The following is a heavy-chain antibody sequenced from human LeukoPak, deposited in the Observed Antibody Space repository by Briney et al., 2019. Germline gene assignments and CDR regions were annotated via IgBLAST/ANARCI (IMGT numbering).Heavy chain of an antibody. CDR1: GGSISGSSYY. CDR2: IYYSGST. Sequence: PSETLSLTCTVSGGSISGSSYYWGWIRQPPGKGLEWIGSIYYSGSTYYNPSLKSRVTISVDTSKNQFSLKLSSVTAADTAVYYCARHSGSWYYFDYWGQGTLVTVSS. CDR3: ARHSGSWYYFDY. J-gene: IGHJ4*02. D-gene: IGHD6-13*01. V-gene: IGHV4-39*01.